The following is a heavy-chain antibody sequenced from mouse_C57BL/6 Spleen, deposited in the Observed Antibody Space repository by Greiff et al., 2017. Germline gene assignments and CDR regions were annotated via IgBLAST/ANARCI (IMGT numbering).Heavy chain of an antibody. D-gene: IGHD2-4*01. CDR1: GYTFTSYE. Sequence: QVQLQQSGPELVKPGASVKLSCKASGYTFTSYEINWVKQRPGQGLEWIGGIYPRDGCTNYNEKFKGKATLTVDTSSSTAYMQLHSLTSEDSAVXFDARSIYYDYYYAMDYWGQGTSVTVSS. CDR2: IYPRDGCT. V-gene: IGHV1-85*01. CDR3: ARSIYYDYYYAMDY. J-gene: IGHJ4*01.